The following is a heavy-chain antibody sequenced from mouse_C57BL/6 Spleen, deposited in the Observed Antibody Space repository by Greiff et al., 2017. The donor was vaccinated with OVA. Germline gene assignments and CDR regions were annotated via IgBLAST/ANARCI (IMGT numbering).Heavy chain of an antibody. V-gene: IGHV5-6*01. CDR3: ARLDYSGY. D-gene: IGHD2-4*01. CDR2: ISSGGSYT. J-gene: IGHJ2*01. Sequence: EVQRVESGGDLVKPGGSLKLSCAASGFTFSSYGMSWVRQTPDKRLEWVATISSGGSYTYYPDSVKGRFTISRDNAKNTLYLQMSSLKSEDTAMYYCARLDYSGYWGQGTTLTVSS. CDR1: GFTFSSYG.